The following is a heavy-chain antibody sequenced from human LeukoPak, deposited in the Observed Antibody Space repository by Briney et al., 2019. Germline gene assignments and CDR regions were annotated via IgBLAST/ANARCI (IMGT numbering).Heavy chain of an antibody. D-gene: IGHD2-2*01. J-gene: IGHJ4*02. CDR2: IKQDGSEK. V-gene: IGHV3-7*01. Sequence: GGALRLSCTASGFTFSSYWMSWVRQAPGKGLEWVTNIKQDGSEKCSVDSVKGRFTISRDNAKNSLYLQMNSLRGEDTAVYYCARLYCSTISCLCFDYWGQGTLVTVSS. CDR1: GFTFSSYW. CDR3: ARLYCSTISCLCFDY.